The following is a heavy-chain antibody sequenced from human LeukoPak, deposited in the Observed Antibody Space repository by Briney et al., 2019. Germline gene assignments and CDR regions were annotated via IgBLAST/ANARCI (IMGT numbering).Heavy chain of an antibody. CDR3: ARRRAGWPDAFDI. D-gene: IGHD6-19*01. J-gene: IGHJ3*02. CDR2: ISWNSGSI. Sequence: GGSLRLSCAASGFTFDDYAIHWVRQAPGKGLEWVSGISWNSGSIGYADSVKGRFTISRDNAKNSLYLQMNSLRAEDTALYYCARRRAGWPDAFDIWGQGTMVTVSS. CDR1: GFTFDDYA. V-gene: IGHV3-9*01.